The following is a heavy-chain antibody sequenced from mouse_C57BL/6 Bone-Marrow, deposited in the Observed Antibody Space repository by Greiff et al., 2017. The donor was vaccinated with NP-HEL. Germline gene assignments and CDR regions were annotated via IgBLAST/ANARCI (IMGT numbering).Heavy chain of an antibody. J-gene: IGHJ3*01. CDR1: GFNIKDDY. Sequence: VQLKESGAELVRPGASVKLSCTASGFNIKDDYMHWVKQRPEQGLEWIGWIDPENGDTEYASKFQGKATITADTSSNTAYLQLSSLTSEDTEVYYCTTYSSYEGFAYWGQGTLVTVSA. CDR2: IDPENGDT. D-gene: IGHD1-1*01. V-gene: IGHV14-4*01. CDR3: TTYSSYEGFAY.